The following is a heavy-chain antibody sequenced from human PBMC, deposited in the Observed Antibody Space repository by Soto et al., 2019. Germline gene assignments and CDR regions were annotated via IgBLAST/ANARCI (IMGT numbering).Heavy chain of an antibody. J-gene: IGHJ6*03. CDR2: ISAYNGNT. D-gene: IGHD2-15*01. CDR1: GYTFTSYG. CDR3: AWLYCSGGSCYSGGYYYYYYMDV. V-gene: IGHV1-18*01. Sequence: ASVKVSCKASGYTFTSYGISWVRQAPGQGLEWMGWISAYNGNTNYAQKLQGRVTMTTDTSTSTAYMELRSLRSDDTAVYYCAWLYCSGGSCYSGGYYYYYYMDVWGKGTRVTVSS.